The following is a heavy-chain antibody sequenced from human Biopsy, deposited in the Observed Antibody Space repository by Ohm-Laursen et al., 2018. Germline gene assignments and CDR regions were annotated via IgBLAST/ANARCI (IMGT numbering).Heavy chain of an antibody. CDR3: EHRQKRTFDF. D-gene: IGHD6-25*01. V-gene: IGHV2-5*02. CDR1: GFSLTNGGLS. Sequence: TQTLTLTCSFSGFSLTNGGLSVGWIRQSPGRALEWLGLIYGDDNKRYSPSLKSRLLITKDTSKNQVVLTLTNVDPVDTGTYYCEHRQKRTFDFWGQGTLVTVSS. CDR2: IYGDDNK. J-gene: IGHJ4*02.